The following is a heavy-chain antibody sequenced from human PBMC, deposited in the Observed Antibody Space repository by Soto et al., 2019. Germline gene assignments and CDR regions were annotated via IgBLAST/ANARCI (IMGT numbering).Heavy chain of an antibody. V-gene: IGHV4-34*01. Sequence: PSDTLSPLCREYGGYYRDYYWTRLHQPPGKGLEWIGEINHTGSTNYNPSLKSRVTISVDTSKNQFSLKVSSVTAADTAVYYCARRRVMTLWFDPWGQGXLVTVSS. D-gene: IGHD2-21*02. CDR2: INHTGST. CDR1: GGYYRDYY. CDR3: ARRRVMTLWFDP. J-gene: IGHJ5*02.